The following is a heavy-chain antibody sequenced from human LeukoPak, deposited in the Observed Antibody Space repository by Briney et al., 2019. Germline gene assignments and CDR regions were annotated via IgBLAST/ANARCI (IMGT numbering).Heavy chain of an antibody. D-gene: IGHD6-13*01. V-gene: IGHV3-23*01. CDR2: ISGSGGST. CDR3: ATGSSWAIDY. J-gene: IGHJ4*02. CDR1: GFTFSSYA. Sequence: GGSLRLSCAASGFTFSSYAMSWVRQAPWKGLEWVSAISGSGGSTYYADSVKGRFAISRDSAKNSLYLQMNSLRADDTAIYYCATGSSWAIDYWGQGTLVTVSS.